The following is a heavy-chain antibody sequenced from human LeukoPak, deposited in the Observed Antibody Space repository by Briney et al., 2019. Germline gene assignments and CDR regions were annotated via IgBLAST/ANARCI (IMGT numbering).Heavy chain of an antibody. J-gene: IGHJ5*02. CDR3: AREMDYCSGGSCSFDP. CDR1: GFTFTRYW. V-gene: IGHV3-7*01. Sequence: GGSLRLSCAASGFTFTRYWMSWVRQAPGKGLEWVANIKQDGSEKYYVDSVKGRFTISRDNAKNSLYLQMNSLRAEDTAVYYCAREMDYCSGGSCSFDPWGQGTLVTVSS. D-gene: IGHD2-15*01. CDR2: IKQDGSEK.